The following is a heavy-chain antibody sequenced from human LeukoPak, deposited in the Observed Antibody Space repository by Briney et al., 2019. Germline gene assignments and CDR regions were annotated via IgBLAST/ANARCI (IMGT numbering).Heavy chain of an antibody. CDR2: IKQDGSEK. V-gene: IGHV3-7*01. CDR3: ARARGNNYGFFDY. CDR1: GLTFSSYW. Sequence: PGGSLRLSCAAAGLTFSSYWMSWVRQAPGKGLEWVANIKQDGSEKYYVDSVKGRFTISRDNAKNSLYLQMNSLRAEDTAVYYCARARGNNYGFFDYWGQGILVTVSS. J-gene: IGHJ4*02. D-gene: IGHD3/OR15-3a*01.